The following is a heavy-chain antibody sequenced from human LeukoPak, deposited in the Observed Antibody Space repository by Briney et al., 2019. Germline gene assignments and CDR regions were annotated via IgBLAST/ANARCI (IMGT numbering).Heavy chain of an antibody. CDR2: ISGSGGST. CDR1: GFTFSSYA. V-gene: IGHV3-23*01. Sequence: PGGSLRLSCAASGFTFSSYAMSWVRQAPGKGLEWVSAISGSGGSTYYADSVKGRFTISRDNSKNTLYLQMNSLRAEGTAVYYCAKHLYSGSYYYFDYWGQGTLVTVSS. J-gene: IGHJ4*02. CDR3: AKHLYSGSYYYFDY. D-gene: IGHD1-26*01.